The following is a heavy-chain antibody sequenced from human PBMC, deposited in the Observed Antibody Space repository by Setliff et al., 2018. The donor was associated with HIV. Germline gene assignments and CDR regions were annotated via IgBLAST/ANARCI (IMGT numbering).Heavy chain of an antibody. J-gene: IGHJ1*01. CDR1: GFTFDDYG. CDR3: IRDSVNNVQH. CDR2: INWNGDST. Sequence: GGSLRLSCAASGFTFDDYGMSWVRQAPGKGLEWVSGINWNGDSTGYADLVKGRFTISRDSAYLQMNSLKTEDTAVYYCIRDSVNNVQHWGQGTLVTVSS. D-gene: IGHD4-17*01. V-gene: IGHV3-20*04.